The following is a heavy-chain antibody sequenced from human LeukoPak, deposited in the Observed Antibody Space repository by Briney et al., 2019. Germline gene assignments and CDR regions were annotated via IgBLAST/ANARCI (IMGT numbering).Heavy chain of an antibody. Sequence: GASVKVSCKASGYTFTGYYMHWVRQAPGQGLEWMGWINPNSGGTNYAQKFRGRVTMTRDTSISTAYMELSRLRSDDTAVYYCARVRYDILTATGDYYYYGMDVWGQGTTVTVSS. V-gene: IGHV1-2*02. CDR3: ARVRYDILTATGDYYYYGMDV. CDR1: GYTFTGYY. J-gene: IGHJ6*02. CDR2: INPNSGGT. D-gene: IGHD3-9*01.